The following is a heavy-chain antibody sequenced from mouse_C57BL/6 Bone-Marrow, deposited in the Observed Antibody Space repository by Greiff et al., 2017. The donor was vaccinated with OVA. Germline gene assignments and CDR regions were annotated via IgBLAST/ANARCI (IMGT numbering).Heavy chain of an antibody. V-gene: IGHV1-15*01. CDR1: GYTFTDYE. CDR2: IDPETGGT. CDR3: TRRTYYSIYFDY. Sequence: QVQLQQSGAELVRPGASVTLSCKASGYTFTDYEMHWVKQTPVHGLEWIGAIDPETGGTAYNQKFKGKAILTADKSSSTAYMELRSLTSEASAVYYCTRRTYYSIYFDYWGQGTTLTVSS. D-gene: IGHD2-5*01. J-gene: IGHJ2*01.